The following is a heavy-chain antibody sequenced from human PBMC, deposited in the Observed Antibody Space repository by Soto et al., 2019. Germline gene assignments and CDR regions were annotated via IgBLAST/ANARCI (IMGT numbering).Heavy chain of an antibody. CDR3: AILVSRSLAPWYVY. Sequence: SETLSLTCTVSGGSISSSSYYWGWIRQPPGKGLEWIGSIYYSGSTYYNPSLKSRVTISVDTSKNQFSLKLSSVTAADTAVYYCAILVSRSLAPWYVYWGQGILVTVFS. CDR2: IYYSGST. D-gene: IGHD6-13*01. V-gene: IGHV4-39*01. J-gene: IGHJ4*02. CDR1: GGSISSSSYY.